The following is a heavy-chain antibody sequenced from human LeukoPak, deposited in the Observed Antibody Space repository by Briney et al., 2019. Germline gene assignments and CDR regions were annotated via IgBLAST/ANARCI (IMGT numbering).Heavy chain of an antibody. CDR1: GGTFSMYA. CDR2: IIPIFGTA. V-gene: IGHV1-69*05. Sequence: SVKVSCKASGGTFSMYAISWVRQAPGQGLEWMGRIIPIFGTANYAQKFQGRVTMTRDMSTSTVYMELSSLRSEDTAVYYCARAEGGGQYSSYIDYWGQGTLVTVSS. CDR3: ARAEGGGQYSSYIDY. J-gene: IGHJ4*02. D-gene: IGHD6-19*01.